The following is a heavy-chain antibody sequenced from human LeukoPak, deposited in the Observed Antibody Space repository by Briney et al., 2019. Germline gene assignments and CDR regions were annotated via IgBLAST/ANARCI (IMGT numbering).Heavy chain of an antibody. Sequence: ASVKVSCKASGYTFTSYGISWVRQAPGQGLEWMGWISAYNGNTNYAQELQGRVTMTTDTSTSTAYMELRSLRSDDTAVYYCARVAEFYGSGQYYYYMDVWGKGTTVTISS. V-gene: IGHV1-18*01. CDR2: ISAYNGNT. J-gene: IGHJ6*03. CDR3: ARVAEFYGSGQYYYYMDV. CDR1: GYTFTSYG. D-gene: IGHD3-10*01.